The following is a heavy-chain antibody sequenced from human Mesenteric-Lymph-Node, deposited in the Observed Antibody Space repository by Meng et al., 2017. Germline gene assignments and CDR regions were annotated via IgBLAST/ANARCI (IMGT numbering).Heavy chain of an antibody. J-gene: IGHJ4*02. CDR3: ARLDLGLAH. Sequence: QVQLVQPGAEVKKPGSSVKVSCKASGGKFTSFVFNWVRQAPGQGLEWMGGIIPILGTTNYAEKFRGRLTISADTSARTAYMELTSLNSDDTAVYYCARLDLGLAHWGQGTLVTVSS. D-gene: IGHD3-16*01. CDR1: GGKFTSFV. V-gene: IGHV1-69*10. CDR2: IIPILGTT.